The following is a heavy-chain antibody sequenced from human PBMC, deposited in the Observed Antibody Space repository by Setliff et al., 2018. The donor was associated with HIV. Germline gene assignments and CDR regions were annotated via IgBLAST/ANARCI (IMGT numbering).Heavy chain of an antibody. CDR1: GSTFSNY. Sequence: GGSLRLSCAASGSTFSNYMSWVRQSPARGLEWVSVVYSAGNTYYADSVKGRFTVSRDESENTMYLQMRSLRAEDTAVYNCVRDLPPDYWGQGTLVTVSS. CDR3: VRDLPPDY. V-gene: IGHV3-53*01. J-gene: IGHJ4*02. CDR2: VYSAGNT.